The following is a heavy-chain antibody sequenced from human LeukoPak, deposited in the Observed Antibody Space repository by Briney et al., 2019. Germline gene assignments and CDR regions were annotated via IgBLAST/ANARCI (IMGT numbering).Heavy chain of an antibody. CDR2: ISGSGGST. J-gene: IGHJ3*02. CDR3: AKDRWGIAVAFDAFDI. Sequence: GGSLRLSCAASGFTFGSYSMSWVRQAPGKGLEWVSSISGSGGSTYYADSVKGRFTISRDNSKNTLYLQMNSLRAEDTAVYYCAKDRWGIAVAFDAFDIWGQGTMVTVSS. CDR1: GFTFGSYS. D-gene: IGHD6-19*01. V-gene: IGHV3-23*01.